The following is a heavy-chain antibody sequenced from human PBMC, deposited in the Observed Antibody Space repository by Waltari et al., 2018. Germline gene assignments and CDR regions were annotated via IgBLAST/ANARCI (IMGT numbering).Heavy chain of an antibody. CDR3: ASLDAVDI. CDR2: IYYSGST. V-gene: IGHV4-39*07. CDR1: GGSISSSSYY. J-gene: IGHJ3*02. Sequence: QLQLQESGPGLVKPSETLSLTCTVSGGSISSSSYYWGWIRQPPGKGLEWIGSIYYSGSTDYNPPRKSRVTISVDTSKNQFSLKLSSVTAADTAVYYCASLDAVDIWGQGTMVTVSS.